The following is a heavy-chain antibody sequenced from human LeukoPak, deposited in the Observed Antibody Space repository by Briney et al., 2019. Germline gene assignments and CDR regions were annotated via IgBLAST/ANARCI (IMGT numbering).Heavy chain of an antibody. V-gene: IGHV1-2*02. Sequence: ASVKVSCNASGYTFTGYYMHWVRQAPGQGLEWMGWINPDNGGTNYAQKFQGRVTMTRDMSISTAYMELSRLRSDDTAVYYCARDPSNSGYDYLYYFDYWGQGTLVTVSS. CDR2: INPDNGGT. CDR3: ARDPSNSGYDYLYYFDY. CDR1: GYTFTGYY. J-gene: IGHJ4*02. D-gene: IGHD5-12*01.